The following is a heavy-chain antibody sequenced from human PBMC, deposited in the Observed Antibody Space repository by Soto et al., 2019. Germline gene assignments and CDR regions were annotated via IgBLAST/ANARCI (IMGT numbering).Heavy chain of an antibody. CDR1: GGSFNTYG. V-gene: IGHV1-69*01. CDR3: ARLHVPMTYGGGVFDS. CDR2: IIPLLGTP. D-gene: IGHD3-16*01. Sequence: QGQLVQSGAEMMKSGSSVKVSCKVSGGSFNTYGIGWGRQAPGQGLEWMDEIIPLLGTPNYAQRFQGRVTITADESTTTAYMELSSLRSEDSAVYYSARLHVPMTYGGGVFDSWGQGTLVTVSS. J-gene: IGHJ4*02.